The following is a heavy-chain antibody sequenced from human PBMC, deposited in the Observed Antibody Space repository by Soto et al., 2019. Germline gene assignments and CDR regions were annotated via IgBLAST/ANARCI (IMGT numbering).Heavy chain of an antibody. CDR3: AKEFYDILTGYYNVKLPRGPHYYYYGMDV. J-gene: IGHJ6*02. CDR2: ISYDGSNK. CDR1: GFTFSSYG. V-gene: IGHV3-30*18. D-gene: IGHD3-9*01. Sequence: GGSLRLSCAASGFTFSSYGMHWVRQAPGKGLEWVAVISYDGSNKYYADSVKGRFTISRDNSKNTLYLQMSSLRAEDTAVYYCAKEFYDILTGYYNVKLPRGPHYYYYGMDVWGQGTTVTVSS.